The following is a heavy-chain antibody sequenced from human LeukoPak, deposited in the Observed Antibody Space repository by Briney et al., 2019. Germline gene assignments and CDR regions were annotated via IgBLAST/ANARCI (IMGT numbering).Heavy chain of an antibody. J-gene: IGHJ5*02. D-gene: IGHD3-9*01. CDR3: ARGDDLLTGSYDWFNP. CDR2: MSFSGSA. V-gene: IGHV4-4*09. Sequence: PSETLSLTCAVSGVSMNNNYWAWIRQSPGGKREGIGYMSFSGSATYNPSLNSRVSISVDSSKNQFSLDLTSLTAADTAVYYCARGDDLLTGSYDWFNPWGQGTLVIVSS. CDR1: GVSMNNNY.